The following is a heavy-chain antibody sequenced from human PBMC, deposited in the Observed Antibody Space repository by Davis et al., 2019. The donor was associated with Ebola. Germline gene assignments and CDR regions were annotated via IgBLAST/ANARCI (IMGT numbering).Heavy chain of an antibody. CDR2: IDPSDSYT. CDR1: GNSFTSYW. D-gene: IGHD6-13*01. CDR3: ATPYSSPSY. V-gene: IGHV5-10-1*01. J-gene: IGHJ4*02. Sequence: PGGSLRLSCKGSGNSFTSYWINWVRQMPGKGLEWMGRIDPSDSYTKYSPSLQGHVTISADKSINTAYLQWSSLKASDTAMYYCATPYSSPSYWGQGTLVTFSS.